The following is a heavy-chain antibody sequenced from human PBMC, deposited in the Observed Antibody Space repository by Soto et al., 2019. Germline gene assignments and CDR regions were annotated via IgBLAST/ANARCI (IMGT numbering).Heavy chain of an antibody. CDR2: IRGSGGGT. CDR1: GFTFASYA. J-gene: IGHJ4*02. D-gene: IGHD4-17*01. CDR3: AKDRGCGYGDYWFDY. Sequence: EVQLLESGGGLVQPGGSLRLSCAASGFTFASYAMTWVRQAPGKGLEWVSDIRGSGGGTYYADSVKGRFTISRDNSKNTLYLQMNSLRAEDTAVYYCAKDRGCGYGDYWFDYWGQGTLVTVSS. V-gene: IGHV3-23*01.